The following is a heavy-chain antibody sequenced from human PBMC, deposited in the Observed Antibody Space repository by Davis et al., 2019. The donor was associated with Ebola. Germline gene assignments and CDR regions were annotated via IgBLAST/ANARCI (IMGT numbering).Heavy chain of an antibody. J-gene: IGHJ4*02. CDR3: ARDRFFAFDF. CDR2: ITKGSDAI. D-gene: IGHD3/OR15-3a*01. V-gene: IGHV3-48*02. Sequence: GESLKISCAASGFTFNNYAMNWVRQAPGKGLEWITYITKGSDAIHYADSVKGRFTVSRDNAKNSVFLQMSSLRDEDSAVYYCARDRFFAFDFWSQGVHVSVSS. CDR1: GFTFNNYA.